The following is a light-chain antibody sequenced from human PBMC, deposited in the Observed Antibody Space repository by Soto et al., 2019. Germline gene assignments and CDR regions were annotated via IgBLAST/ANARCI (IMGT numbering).Light chain of an antibody. CDR3: CSYAGRYTSVV. CDR2: DVS. J-gene: IGLJ1*01. V-gene: IGLV2-11*01. CDR1: SSDVGGYNY. Sequence: QSALTQPRSVSGSPGQAVTISCTGTSSDVGGYNYVSWYQQHPGKAPKLMIYDVSKRPSGVPDRFSGSKSGNTASLTISGLQAEDEADYYCCSYAGRYTSVVFGTGTKQTVL.